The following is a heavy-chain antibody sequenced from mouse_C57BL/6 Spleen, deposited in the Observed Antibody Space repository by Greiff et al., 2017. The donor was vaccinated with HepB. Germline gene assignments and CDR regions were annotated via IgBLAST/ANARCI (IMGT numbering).Heavy chain of an antibody. CDR3: ARADSGGYAMDY. CDR2: IYPGDGDT. CDR1: GYAFSSYW. V-gene: IGHV1-80*01. Sequence: QVQLQQSGAELVKPGASVKISCKASGYAFSSYWMNWVKQRPGKGLEWIGQIYPGDGDTNYNGKFKGKATLTADKSSSTAYMQLSSLTSEDSAVYFCARADSGGYAMDYWGQGTSVTVSS. J-gene: IGHJ4*01.